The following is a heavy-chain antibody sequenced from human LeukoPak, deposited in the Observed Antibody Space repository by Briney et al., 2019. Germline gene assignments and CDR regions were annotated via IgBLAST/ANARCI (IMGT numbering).Heavy chain of an antibody. CDR3: ARDRFGSNYFDY. CDR1: GFTFSSYS. CDR2: ISSSSSYI. J-gene: IGHJ4*02. V-gene: IGHV3-21*01. Sequence: PGGSLRLSCAASGFTFSSYSMNWVRQAPGKGLEWVSSISSSSSYIYYADSVKGRFTISRDNAKNSLYLQMNSLRAEDTAVYYCARDRFGSNYFDYWGQGTLVTVSS. D-gene: IGHD3-10*01.